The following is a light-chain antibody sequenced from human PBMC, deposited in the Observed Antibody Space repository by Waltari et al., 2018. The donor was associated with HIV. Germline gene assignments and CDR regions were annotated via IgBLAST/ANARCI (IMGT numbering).Light chain of an antibody. CDR1: HRAVSYFPY. V-gene: IGLV2-11*01. CDR2: DVT. Sequence: QFALAQPRSVSGSPGPSVSLSCAGSHRAVSYFPYFSWSQQHPGKVPKLIISDVTKRPSGVPNRVSGSKSGNTASLTISGLQADDEADYYCCSGGNNNIWVFGGGTKVTVL. CDR3: CSGGNNNIWV. J-gene: IGLJ3*02.